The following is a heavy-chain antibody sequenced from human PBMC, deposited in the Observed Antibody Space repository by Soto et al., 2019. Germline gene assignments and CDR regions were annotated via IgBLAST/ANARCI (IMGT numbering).Heavy chain of an antibody. J-gene: IGHJ4*02. CDR3: ARTNSSSPIDY. CDR1: GFSLSTFGVG. Sequence: SGPTLVNPTQTLTLTCAFSGFSLSTFGVGVGWIRQPPGKALEWLALIYWNDDKRYSPSLKSRLTITKDTSKNQVVLTMTNMDPVDAATYSCARTNSSSPIDYWGQGTLVTVSS. D-gene: IGHD6-6*01. CDR2: IYWNDDK. V-gene: IGHV2-5*01.